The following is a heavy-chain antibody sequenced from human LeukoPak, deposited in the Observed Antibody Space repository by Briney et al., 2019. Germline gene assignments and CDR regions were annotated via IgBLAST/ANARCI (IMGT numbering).Heavy chain of an antibody. D-gene: IGHD2-21*02. CDR1: GYTFTGYY. J-gene: IGHJ4*02. Sequence: ASVKVSCKASGYTFTGYYMHWVRQAPGQGLEWMGWINPNSGGTNYAQKFQGRVTMTRDTSISTAYMELSRLRSGDTAVYYCARDWNCGGDCYSTWGQGTLVTVSS. CDR2: INPNSGGT. V-gene: IGHV1-2*02. CDR3: ARDWNCGGDCYST.